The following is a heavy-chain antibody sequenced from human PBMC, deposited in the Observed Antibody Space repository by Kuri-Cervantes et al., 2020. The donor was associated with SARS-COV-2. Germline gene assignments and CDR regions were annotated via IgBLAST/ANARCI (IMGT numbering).Heavy chain of an antibody. CDR1: GGSISSYY. CDR3: ARYTRAMIVVVTGARAFDI. D-gene: IGHD3-22*01. CDR2: IYTSGST. Sequence: ESLKISCTVSGGSISSYYWSWIRQPAGKGLEWIGRIYTSGSTNYNPSLKSRVTMSVDTSKNQFSLKLSSVTAADTAVYYCARYTRAMIVVVTGARAFDIWGQGTMVTVSS. J-gene: IGHJ3*02. V-gene: IGHV4-4*07.